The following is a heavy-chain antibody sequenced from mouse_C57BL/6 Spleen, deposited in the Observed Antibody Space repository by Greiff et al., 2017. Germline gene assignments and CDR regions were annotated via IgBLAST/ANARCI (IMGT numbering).Heavy chain of an antibody. Sequence: QVQLQQPGAELVKPGASVKLSCKASGYTFTSYWMQWVKQRPGQGLEWIGEIDPSDGYTNYNQKFKGKATLTVDTSSSTAYMQLSSLTSEDSAVYYCARGGGLLRTYWYFDVWGTGTTVTVSS. CDR3: ARGGGLLRTYWYFDV. J-gene: IGHJ1*03. V-gene: IGHV1-50*01. D-gene: IGHD2-3*01. CDR1: GYTFTSYW. CDR2: IDPSDGYT.